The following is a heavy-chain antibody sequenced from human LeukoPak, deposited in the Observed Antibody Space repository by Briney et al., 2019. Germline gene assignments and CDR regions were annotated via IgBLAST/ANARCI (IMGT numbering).Heavy chain of an antibody. J-gene: IGHJ4*02. CDR1: GFTFSSSA. D-gene: IGHD2-15*01. V-gene: IGHV3-23*01. CDR2: ISNNGGYT. Sequence: GGSLTLSCAASGFTFSSSAMSWVRQAPGKGLEWVSAISNNGGYTYYADSVQGRFTISRDNSKSTLCLQMNSLRAEDTAVYYCAKQLGYCSDGSCYFPYWGQGTLVTVSS. CDR3: AKQLGYCSDGSCYFPY.